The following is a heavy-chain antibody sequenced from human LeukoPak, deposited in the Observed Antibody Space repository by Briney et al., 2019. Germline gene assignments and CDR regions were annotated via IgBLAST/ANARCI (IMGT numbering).Heavy chain of an antibody. D-gene: IGHD3-16*01. CDR3: ARGPTPYVYFDS. CDR2: IYYSGST. J-gene: IGHJ4*02. CDR1: GGSFSTYY. Sequence: PSETLSLTCTVSGGSFSTYYWSWIRQPPGKGLEWIGYIYYSGSTYYNPSLKSRATISVDTSKNQFSLRLSSVTAADTAVYYCARGPTPYVYFDSWGQGTLVTVSS. V-gene: IGHV4-59*12.